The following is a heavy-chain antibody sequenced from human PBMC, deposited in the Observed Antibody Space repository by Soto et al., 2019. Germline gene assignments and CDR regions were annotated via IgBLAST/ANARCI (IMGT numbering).Heavy chain of an antibody. V-gene: IGHV1-8*01. J-gene: IGHJ5*02. Sequence: ASVKVSCKASGYTFTSYDINWVRQATGQGLEWMGWMNPNSGNTGYAQKFQGRVTMTRNTSISTAYMELSSLRSEDTAVYYCARVLLITMVRGNNWFDPWGQGTLVTVSS. CDR2: MNPNSGNT. CDR1: GYTFTSYD. CDR3: ARVLLITMVRGNNWFDP. D-gene: IGHD3-10*01.